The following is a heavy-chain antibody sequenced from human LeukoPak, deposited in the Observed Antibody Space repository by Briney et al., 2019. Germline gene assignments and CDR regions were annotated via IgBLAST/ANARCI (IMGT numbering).Heavy chain of an antibody. J-gene: IGHJ5*02. D-gene: IGHD3-9*01. V-gene: IGHV1-18*04. CDR1: GYTFTSYG. CDR2: ISAYNGNT. CDR3: ARGMPVLRYFDWLLEHNWFDP. Sequence: ASVKVSCKASGYTFTSYGISWVRQAPGQGLEWMGWISAYNGNTDYAQKLQGRVTMTTDTSTSTAYMELRSLRSVDTAVYYCARGMPVLRYFDWLLEHNWFDPWGQGTLVTVSS.